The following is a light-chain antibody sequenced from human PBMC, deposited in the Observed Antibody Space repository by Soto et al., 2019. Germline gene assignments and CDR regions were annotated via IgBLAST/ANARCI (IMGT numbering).Light chain of an antibody. V-gene: IGKV1-9*01. Sequence: DIQMTQCPSTLSASVGDRVTITCRASQGIRNYLAWYQQKPGIAPKLLIYDASTLQSGVPSRFSGSGSGTEFTLTISSLQPEDFATYYCQQRSGYPITFGQGTRLEIK. CDR3: QQRSGYPIT. CDR1: QGIRNY. J-gene: IGKJ5*01. CDR2: DAS.